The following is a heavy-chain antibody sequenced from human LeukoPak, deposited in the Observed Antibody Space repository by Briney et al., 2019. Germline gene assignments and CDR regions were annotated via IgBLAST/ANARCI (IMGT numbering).Heavy chain of an antibody. CDR1: GGSVSSSYY. Sequence: SETLSLTCTVSGGSVSSSYYWGWIRQPPGKGLEWIGSICSGGNICSNPSLESRVTISVDSSRSHFFLQLTSVTAADTAVHFCARDGPWKSDYWGQGTLVTVSS. D-gene: IGHD1-1*01. CDR2: ICSGGNI. J-gene: IGHJ4*02. V-gene: IGHV4-39*02. CDR3: ARDGPWKSDY.